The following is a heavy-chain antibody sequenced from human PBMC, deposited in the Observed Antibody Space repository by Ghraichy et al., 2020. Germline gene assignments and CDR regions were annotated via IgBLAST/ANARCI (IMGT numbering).Heavy chain of an antibody. Sequence: GGSLRLSCAASGFTFSSYAMSWVRQAPGKGLEWVSTINDSGGSTYYADSVKGRFTISRDNSKNTLYLQMNSLRAEDTAVYYCATYYSDGSGYDYESTQVNDAFDIWGQGTMVTVSS. CDR3: ATYYSDGSGYDYESTQVNDAFDI. CDR2: INDSGGST. V-gene: IGHV3-23*01. CDR1: GFTFSSYA. D-gene: IGHD3-22*01. J-gene: IGHJ3*02.